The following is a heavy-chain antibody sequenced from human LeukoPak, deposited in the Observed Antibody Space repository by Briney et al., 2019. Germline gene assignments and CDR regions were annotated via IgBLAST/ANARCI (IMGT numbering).Heavy chain of an antibody. CDR3: ASVGYYYDSSGYRF. J-gene: IGHJ4*02. CDR1: GYTFTSYY. V-gene: IGHV1-2*06. CDR2: INPNSGGT. D-gene: IGHD3-22*01. Sequence: ASVKVSCKASGYTFTSYYMHWVRQAPGQGLEWMGRINPNSGGTNYAQKFQGRVTMTRDTSISTAYMELSRLRSDDTAVYYCASVGYYYDSSGYRFWGQGTLVTVSS.